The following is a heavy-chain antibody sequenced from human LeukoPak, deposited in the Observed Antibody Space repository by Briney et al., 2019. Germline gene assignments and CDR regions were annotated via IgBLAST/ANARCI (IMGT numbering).Heavy chain of an antibody. D-gene: IGHD6-13*01. Sequence: GGSLRLSCAASGFTFDDYAMHWVRHAPGKGLEWVSGISWNSGSIGYADSVKGRFTISRDNAKNSLYLQMNSLRAEDMALYYCAKGDSSSWYPYFDYWGQGTLVTVSS. CDR2: ISWNSGSI. J-gene: IGHJ4*02. V-gene: IGHV3-9*03. CDR1: GFTFDDYA. CDR3: AKGDSSSWYPYFDY.